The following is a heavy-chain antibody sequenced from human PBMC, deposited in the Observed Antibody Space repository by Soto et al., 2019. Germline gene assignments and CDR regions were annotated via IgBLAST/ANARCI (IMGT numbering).Heavy chain of an antibody. J-gene: IGHJ5*02. D-gene: IGHD2-8*02. V-gene: IGHV1-2*02. CDR1: SFTFIDLY. CDR2: INAKNGGT. CDR3: ARSYCTVGIFYTAILSP. Sequence: ASVWVSCKASSFTFIDLYIHWLRQAPGQGLEWTGWINAKNGGTRYAEKFQDRVTLTRDRSVRTAYLELQRLRSEDTAVYYCARSYCTVGIFYTAILSPRDERPLVTV.